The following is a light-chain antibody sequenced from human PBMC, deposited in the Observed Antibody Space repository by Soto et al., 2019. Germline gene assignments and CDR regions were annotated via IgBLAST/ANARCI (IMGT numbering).Light chain of an antibody. Sequence: EIVLTQSPCTLSLSVGDRATLTCRASQSVSSRFLAWYQQTPGQAPRLLISGASSRTADIPGWFSGSGSGTVFTLTINILEPEDFAVYYCQHNDSSPRTFGQGTKVDIK. CDR1: QSVSSRF. CDR2: GAS. J-gene: IGKJ1*01. V-gene: IGKV3-20*01. CDR3: QHNDSSPRT.